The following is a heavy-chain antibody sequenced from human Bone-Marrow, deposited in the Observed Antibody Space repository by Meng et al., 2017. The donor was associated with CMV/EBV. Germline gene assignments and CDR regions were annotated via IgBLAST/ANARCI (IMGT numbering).Heavy chain of an antibody. Sequence: SETLSLTCTVSGGSISSSSYYWGWIRQPPGKGLEWIGSIYYSGSTYYNPSLKSRVTISVDTSKNQFSLKLSSVTAADTAVYYCASPYYDFWSGYDRYWYFDLWGRGTLVTVPS. CDR2: IYYSGST. CDR3: ASPYYDFWSGYDRYWYFDL. V-gene: IGHV4-39*01. CDR1: GGSISSSSYY. J-gene: IGHJ2*01. D-gene: IGHD3-3*01.